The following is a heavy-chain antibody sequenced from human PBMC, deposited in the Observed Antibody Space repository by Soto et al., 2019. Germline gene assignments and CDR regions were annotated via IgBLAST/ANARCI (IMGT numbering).Heavy chain of an antibody. V-gene: IGHV4-59*01. Sequence: SETLSLTCTVSGGSISSYYWSWIRQPPGKGLEWIGYIYYSGSTNYNPSLKSRVTISVDTSTSTAYMELRSLRSDDTAVYYCARGRLIGCSSTSCPAEFDYWGQGTLVTVS. CDR1: GGSISSYY. CDR2: IYYSGST. J-gene: IGHJ4*02. D-gene: IGHD2-2*01. CDR3: ARGRLIGCSSTSCPAEFDY.